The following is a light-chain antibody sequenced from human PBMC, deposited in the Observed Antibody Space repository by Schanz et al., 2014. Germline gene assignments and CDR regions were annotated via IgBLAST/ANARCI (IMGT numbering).Light chain of an antibody. CDR1: NSNIGSNA. V-gene: IGLV1-44*01. Sequence: QSVLTQPPSASGTPGQRVTISCSGSNSNIGSNAVSWYQQLPGTAPKLLIEHNNQRPSGVPDRFSGSRSGTSASLAITGLQAEDEGDYYCQCYDSSLSGWRVFGGGTKLTVL. CDR3: QCYDSSLSGWRV. CDR2: HNN. J-gene: IGLJ3*02.